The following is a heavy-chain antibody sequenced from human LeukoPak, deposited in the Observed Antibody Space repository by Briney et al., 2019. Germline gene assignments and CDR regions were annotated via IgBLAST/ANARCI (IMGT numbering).Heavy chain of an antibody. V-gene: IGHV4-39*01. CDR3: ARLSHDSRWYCDY. CDR1: GGSISSSSYY. D-gene: IGHD4-23*01. CDR2: IYYSGST. J-gene: IGHJ4*02. Sequence: SESLSLTCTVSGGSISSSSYYWGWIRQPPGKGLEWIGSIYYSGSTYHNPSLKSRVTISVDTSKNQFSLKLSSVTAADTAVYYCARLSHDSRWYCDYCGQGTLVTVSS.